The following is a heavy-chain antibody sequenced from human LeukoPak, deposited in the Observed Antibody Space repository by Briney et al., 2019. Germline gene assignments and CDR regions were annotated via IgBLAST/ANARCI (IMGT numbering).Heavy chain of an antibody. V-gene: IGHV1-2*02. J-gene: IGHJ5*02. Sequence: ASVKVSCKASGYTFTGYYMHWVRQAPGQGLEWMGWINPNSGGTNYAQKFQGRVTMTRDTSISTAYMELSRLRSDDTAVYYCARVLITFGGTTSWFDPWGQGTLVTVSS. CDR2: INPNSGGT. CDR1: GYTFTGYY. CDR3: ARVLITFGGTTSWFDP. D-gene: IGHD3-16*01.